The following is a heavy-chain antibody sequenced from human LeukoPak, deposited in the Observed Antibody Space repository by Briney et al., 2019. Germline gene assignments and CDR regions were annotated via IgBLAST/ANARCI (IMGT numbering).Heavy chain of an antibody. D-gene: IGHD2-21*01. Sequence: SETMSLTCTVSGGSISSGGYYWSWIRQPPGKGLEWIGYIYHSGSTYYNPSLKSRVTISVDRSKNQFSLKLSSVTAADTAVYYCARLGDGGYWGQGTLVTVSS. CDR2: IYHSGST. CDR1: GGSISSGGYY. V-gene: IGHV4-30-2*01. CDR3: ARLGDGGY. J-gene: IGHJ4*02.